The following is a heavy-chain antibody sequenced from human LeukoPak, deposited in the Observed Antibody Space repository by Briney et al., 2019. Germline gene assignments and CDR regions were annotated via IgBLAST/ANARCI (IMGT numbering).Heavy chain of an antibody. J-gene: IGHJ4*02. CDR2: INPNSGGT. CDR1: GYTFTGYY. CDR3: ARDRVVGATTDIFDY. Sequence: ASVKVSCKASGYTFTGYYTHWVRQAPGQGLEWMGRINPNSGGTNYAQKFQGRVTMTRDTSISTAYMELSRLRSDDTAVYYCARDRVVGATTDIFDYWGQGTLVTVSS. V-gene: IGHV1-2*06. D-gene: IGHD1-26*01.